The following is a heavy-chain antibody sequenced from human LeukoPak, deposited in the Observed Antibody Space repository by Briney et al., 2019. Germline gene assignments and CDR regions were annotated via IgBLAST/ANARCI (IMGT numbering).Heavy chain of an antibody. D-gene: IGHD3-22*01. J-gene: IGHJ4*02. CDR2: VDPEDGET. CDR1: GYTFTDYY. V-gene: IGHV1-69-2*01. CDR3: ATVDYYDSSGLDY. Sequence: ASVKISCKVSGYTFTDYYMHWVQQAPGKGHEWMGLVDPEDGETIYAEKFQGRVTITADTSTDTAYMELSSLRPEDTAVYYCATVDYYDSSGLDYWGQGTLVTVSS.